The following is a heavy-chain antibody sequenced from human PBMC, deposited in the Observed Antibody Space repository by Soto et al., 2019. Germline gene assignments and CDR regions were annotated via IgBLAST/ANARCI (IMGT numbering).Heavy chain of an antibody. V-gene: IGHV2-5*02. CDR1: GFSLDICGGS. CDR3: ANRHPVSRGSFDY. Sequence: QTTLKESGPTLLKPTPTLVLTCTFSGFSLDICGGSVGWIRQPPGKGLGWLSVFYWDDDKRSSPSLRSRLTITKDTSKNQVVLKLTHMDPADTAKYYRANRHPVSRGSFDYWGQGTLVTVAS. J-gene: IGHJ4*02. CDR2: FYWDDDK.